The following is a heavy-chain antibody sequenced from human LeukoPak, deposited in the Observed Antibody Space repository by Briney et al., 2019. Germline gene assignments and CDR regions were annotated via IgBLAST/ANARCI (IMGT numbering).Heavy chain of an antibody. Sequence: SETLSLTCTVSGGSISSSSYYWGWIRQPPRKGLEWIGSIYYSGSTCYNPSLKSRVTISVDTSKNQFSLNLSSVTAADTAVYYCATVRRGFGESSKYYSYYYMDVWGKGTTVTISS. CDR3: ATVRRGFGESSKYYSYYYMDV. CDR1: GGSISSSSYY. J-gene: IGHJ6*03. V-gene: IGHV4-39*01. CDR2: IYYSGST. D-gene: IGHD3-10*01.